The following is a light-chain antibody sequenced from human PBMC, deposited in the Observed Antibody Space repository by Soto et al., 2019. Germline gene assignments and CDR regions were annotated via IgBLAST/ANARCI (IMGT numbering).Light chain of an antibody. Sequence: QSVLTQPPSASGTPGQRVTISCSGSSSNIGSNTVNWYQQLPGTAPKLLIYNNNQRPSGVPDRFSGSKSGTSASLAISCLQSEDEAEYYFASLDDSRKGLVFGTGTKLTVL. CDR3: ASLDDSRKGLV. CDR2: NNN. CDR1: SSNIGSNT. J-gene: IGLJ1*01. V-gene: IGLV1-44*01.